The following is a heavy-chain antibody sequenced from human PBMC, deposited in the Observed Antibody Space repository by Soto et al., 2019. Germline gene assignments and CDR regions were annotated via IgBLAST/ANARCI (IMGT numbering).Heavy chain of an antibody. Sequence: ASVKVSCKASGYTFTSYYMHWVRQAPGQGLEWMGIINPSGGSTSYAQKFQGRVTMTRGTSTSTVYMELSSLRSEDTAVYYCARDDSRVTIFGVVIMYSYGMDVWGQGTTVTVSS. D-gene: IGHD3-3*01. V-gene: IGHV1-46*01. CDR3: ARDDSRVTIFGVVIMYSYGMDV. CDR2: INPSGGST. J-gene: IGHJ6*02. CDR1: GYTFTSYY.